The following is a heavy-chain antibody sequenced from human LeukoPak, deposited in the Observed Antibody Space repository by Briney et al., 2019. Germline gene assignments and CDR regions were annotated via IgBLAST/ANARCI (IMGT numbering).Heavy chain of an antibody. Sequence: PGGSLRLSCAASGFTFSSYWMSWVRQAPGKGLEWVANINQDGSGKYYVDSVRGRFTISRDNAKNSLYLQMNSLRAEDTAVYYCARVRTAVSNYFHYCGQGTLVTVFS. V-gene: IGHV3-7*04. D-gene: IGHD2-2*01. CDR2: INQDGSGK. J-gene: IGHJ4*02. CDR1: GFTFSSYW. CDR3: ARVRTAVSNYFHY.